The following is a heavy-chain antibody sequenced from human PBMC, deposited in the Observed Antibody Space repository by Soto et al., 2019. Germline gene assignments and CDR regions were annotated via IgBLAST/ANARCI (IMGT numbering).Heavy chain of an antibody. CDR1: GYGFTSYW. CDR2: IYPGDSDT. V-gene: IGHV5-51*01. CDR3: ARHGEDPAMGYYYYGMDG. Sequence: GESLKISCKGSGYGFTSYWIGWVRQMPGKGLEWMGIIYPGDSDTRYSPSFQGQVTISADKSISTAYLQWSSLKASDTAMYYCARHGEDPAMGYYYYGMDGWGQGTTVTVSS. D-gene: IGHD5-18*01. J-gene: IGHJ6*02.